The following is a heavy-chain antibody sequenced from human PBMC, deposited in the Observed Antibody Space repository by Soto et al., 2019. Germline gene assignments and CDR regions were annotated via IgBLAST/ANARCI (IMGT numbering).Heavy chain of an antibody. CDR1: GYTFTSYY. CDR2: INPSGGST. Sequence: ASVKVSCKASGYTFTSYYMHWVRQAPGQGLEWMGIINPSGGSTSYAQKFQGRVTMTRDTSTSTVYMELSSLRSEDTAVYYCARYGTDCSSTSCYSVHYYYYGMDVWGQGTTVTVSS. CDR3: ARYGTDCSSTSCYSVHYYYYGMDV. D-gene: IGHD2-2*01. J-gene: IGHJ6*02. V-gene: IGHV1-46*01.